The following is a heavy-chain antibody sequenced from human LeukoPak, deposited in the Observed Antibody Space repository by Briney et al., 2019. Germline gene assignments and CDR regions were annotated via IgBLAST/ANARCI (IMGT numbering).Heavy chain of an antibody. CDR1: GFTVSSNY. J-gene: IGHJ4*02. V-gene: IGHV3-53*01. CDR2: IYSGGST. D-gene: IGHD3-3*01. Sequence: GGSLRLSCAASGFTVSSNYMSWVRQAPGKGLEWVSTIYSGGSTYYADSVKGRFTISRDTSKNTLYLQMNSLRAEDTAVYYCAKDETGFLNYFHYWGQGALVTVSS. CDR3: AKDETGFLNYFHY.